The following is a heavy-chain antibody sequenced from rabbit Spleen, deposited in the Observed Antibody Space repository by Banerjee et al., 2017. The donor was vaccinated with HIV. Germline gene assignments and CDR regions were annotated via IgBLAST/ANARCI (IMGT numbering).Heavy chain of an antibody. CDR3: AGRGSAYGYAYGL. Sequence: QSLEESGGDLVKPGASLTLTCAASGFSFSSNYYICWVRQAPGKGLEWIACIGTGVSGSPYYASWAKGRFTISKTSSTTVTLEMTSLTAADTATYFCAGRGSAYGYAYGLWGPGTLVTVS. V-gene: IGHV1S40*01. D-gene: IGHD6-1*01. J-gene: IGHJ4*01. CDR1: GFSFSSNYY. CDR2: IGTGVSGSP.